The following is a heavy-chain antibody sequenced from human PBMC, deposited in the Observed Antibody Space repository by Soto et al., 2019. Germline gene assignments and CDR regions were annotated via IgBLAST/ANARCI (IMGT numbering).Heavy chain of an antibody. D-gene: IGHD6-19*01. CDR3: ASNQGYSSGWYYFDY. Sequence: GESLKISCKGSGYSFTSYWIGWVRQMPGKGLEWMGIIYPGDSDTRYSPSFQGQVTISADKSISTAYLQWSSLKASDTAMYYCASNQGYSSGWYYFDYWGQGTLVTVSS. CDR2: IYPGDSDT. V-gene: IGHV5-51*01. J-gene: IGHJ4*02. CDR1: GYSFTSYW.